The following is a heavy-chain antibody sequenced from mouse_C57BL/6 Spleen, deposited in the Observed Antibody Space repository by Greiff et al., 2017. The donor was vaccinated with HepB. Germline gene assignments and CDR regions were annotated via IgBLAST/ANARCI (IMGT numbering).Heavy chain of an antibody. CDR3: AKNYYDYDPYAMDY. D-gene: IGHD2-4*01. J-gene: IGHJ4*01. V-gene: IGHV2-5*01. CDR2: IWRGGST. CDR1: GFSLTSYG. Sequence: VQLKESGPGLVQPSQSLSITCTVSGFSLTSYGVHWVRQSPGKGLEWLGVIWRGGSTDYNAAFMSRLSITKDNSKSQVFFKMNSLQADDTAIYYCAKNYYDYDPYAMDYWGQGTSVTVSS.